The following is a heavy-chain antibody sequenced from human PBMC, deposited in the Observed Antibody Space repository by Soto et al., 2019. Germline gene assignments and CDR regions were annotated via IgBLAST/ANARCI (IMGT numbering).Heavy chain of an antibody. J-gene: IGHJ4*02. Sequence: LRLSCAASGFTFSSYAMSWVRQAPGKGLEWVSAISGSGGSTYYADSVKGRFTISRDNSKNTLYLQMNSLRAEDTAVYYCAKSYLGSSGWSLFDYWGQGTLVTVSS. CDR2: ISGSGGST. V-gene: IGHV3-23*01. CDR1: GFTFSSYA. D-gene: IGHD6-19*01. CDR3: AKSYLGSSGWSLFDY.